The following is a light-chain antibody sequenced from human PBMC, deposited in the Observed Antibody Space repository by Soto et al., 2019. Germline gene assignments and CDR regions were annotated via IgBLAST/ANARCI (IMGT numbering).Light chain of an antibody. CDR3: QHYDNTPPSVT. CDR2: GAS. Sequence: TQSPTSVTASVGDRVTITCRASQDITRWLAWYQQKPGQAPRLLIYGASSRATGITDRCSGSGCGTDFILTISRLEPEDFAVYYCQHYDNTPPSVTFGPGTKVDIK. J-gene: IGKJ3*01. V-gene: IGKV3-20*01. CDR1: QDITRW.